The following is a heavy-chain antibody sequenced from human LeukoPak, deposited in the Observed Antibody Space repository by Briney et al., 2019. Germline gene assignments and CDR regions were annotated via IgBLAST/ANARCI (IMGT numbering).Heavy chain of an antibody. D-gene: IGHD6-19*01. J-gene: IGHJ4*02. CDR1: GGTFSSYA. CDR2: IIPIFGTA. CDR3: AREEKYSLAVAPDY. Sequence: ASVKVSCKASGGTFSSYAISWVRQAPGQGLEWMGGIIPIFGTANYAQKFQGRVMITADESTSTAYMELSSLRSEDTAVYYCAREEKYSLAVAPDYWGQGTLVTVSS. V-gene: IGHV1-69*13.